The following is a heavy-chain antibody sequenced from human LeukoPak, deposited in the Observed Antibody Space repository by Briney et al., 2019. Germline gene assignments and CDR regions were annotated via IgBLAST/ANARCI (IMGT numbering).Heavy chain of an antibody. CDR3: ARLWGVVVPAATYFDY. CDR2: IYYSGST. D-gene: IGHD2-2*01. V-gene: IGHV4-39*01. Sequence: SETLSLTCTVSGGSISSSSYYWGWIRQPPGKGLEWIGSIYYSGSTYYNPSLKSRVTISVDTSKNQFSLKLSSVTAADTAVYYCARLWGVVVPAATYFDYWGQGTLVTVSS. J-gene: IGHJ4*02. CDR1: GGSISSSSYY.